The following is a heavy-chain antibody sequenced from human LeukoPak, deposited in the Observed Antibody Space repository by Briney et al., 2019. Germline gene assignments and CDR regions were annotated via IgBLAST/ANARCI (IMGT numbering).Heavy chain of an antibody. J-gene: IGHJ4*02. CDR2: ISWNSGYI. D-gene: IGHD3-10*01. CDR3: AKGSYGSGSYVDY. V-gene: IGHV3-9*01. CDR1: GFIFSNYA. Sequence: GGSLRLSCAASGFIFSNYAMSWVRQAPGKGLEWVSGISWNSGYIGYEDSVKGRFTISRDNAKNSLYLQMNSLRAEDTALYYCAKGSYGSGSYVDYWGQGTLITVSS.